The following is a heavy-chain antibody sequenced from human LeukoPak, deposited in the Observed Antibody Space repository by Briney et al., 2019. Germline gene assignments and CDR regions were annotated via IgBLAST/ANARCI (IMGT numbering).Heavy chain of an antibody. CDR3: ARWEVPIFGVVNAFDI. D-gene: IGHD3-3*01. Sequence: SQTLSLTCTVSGGSISSGDYYWSWIRQPPGKGLEWIGYIYYSGSTYYNPSLKSRVTISVDTSKNQFSLKLSSVTAADTAVYYCARWEVPIFGVVNAFDIWGQGTMVTVSS. CDR2: IYYSGST. V-gene: IGHV4-30-4*08. J-gene: IGHJ3*02. CDR1: GGSISSGDYY.